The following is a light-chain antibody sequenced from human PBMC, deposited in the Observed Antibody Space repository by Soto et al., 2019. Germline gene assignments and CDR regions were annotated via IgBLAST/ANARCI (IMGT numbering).Light chain of an antibody. J-gene: IGLJ2*01. V-gene: IGLV4-69*01. CDR3: QTWGSGAVI. Sequence: QPVLTQAPSASASLGASVKLTCTLSSGHSNYAIAWHQQQPEKGPRYLMKLNGDGSHSKGDGIPDRFSGSSSGAERCLTISSLQSDDEADYYCQTWGSGAVIFGGGTKVTVL. CDR2: LNGDGSH. CDR1: SGHSNYA.